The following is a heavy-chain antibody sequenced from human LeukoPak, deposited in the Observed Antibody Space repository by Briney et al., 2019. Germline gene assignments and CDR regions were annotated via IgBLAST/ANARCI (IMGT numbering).Heavy chain of an antibody. D-gene: IGHD2-2*01. J-gene: IGHJ6*02. Sequence: SQTLSLTCNVSGGSINNGGYYWSWIRQHPGKGPEWIGHIYYSGSTYYNPSLKSRVAISVDTSKKQFSLKLSSVTAADTAVYYCARTYCSTTSCPWGYLYGMDVWGQGTTVTVSS. CDR2: IYYSGST. CDR3: ARTYCSTTSCPWGYLYGMDV. CDR1: GGSINNGGYY. V-gene: IGHV4-31*03.